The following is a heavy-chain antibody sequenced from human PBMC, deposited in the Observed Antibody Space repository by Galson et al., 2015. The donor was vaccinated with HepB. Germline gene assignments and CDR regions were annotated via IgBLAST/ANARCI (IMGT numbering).Heavy chain of an antibody. J-gene: IGHJ5*02. CDR1: GFTFSSYS. V-gene: IGHV3-21*01. CDR2: ISSSSSYI. Sequence: SLRLSCAASGFTFSSYSMNWVRQAPGKGLEWVSSISSSSSYIYYADSVKGRFTISRDNAKNSLYLQMNSLRAEDTAVYYCARAPSIAARPRFDWFDPWGQGTLVTVSS. CDR3: ARAPSIAARPRFDWFDP. D-gene: IGHD6-6*01.